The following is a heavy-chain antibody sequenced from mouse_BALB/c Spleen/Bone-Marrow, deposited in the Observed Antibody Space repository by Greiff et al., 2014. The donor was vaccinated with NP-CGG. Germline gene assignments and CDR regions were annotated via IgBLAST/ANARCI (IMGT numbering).Heavy chain of an antibody. D-gene: IGHD2-1*01. Sequence: VQLQQSGAELARPGASVKMSCKASGYTFTSYTMHWVKQRPGQGLEWIGYINPSSGYTNYNQKFKDKATLTADKSYSTAYMQLSSLTSEDSAVYYCAAGYYGNSGWFAYWGQGTLVTVSA. CDR3: AAGYYGNSGWFAY. CDR2: INPSSGYT. V-gene: IGHV1-4*01. CDR1: GYTFTSYT. J-gene: IGHJ3*01.